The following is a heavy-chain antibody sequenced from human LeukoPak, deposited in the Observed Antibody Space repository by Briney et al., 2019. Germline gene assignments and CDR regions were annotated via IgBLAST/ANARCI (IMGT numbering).Heavy chain of an antibody. CDR2: IKPDGSEK. Sequence: SGGSLRLSCTASGITFSGYWMSWVRQAPGKGLEWVANIKPDGSEKYYVDSVKGRFTISRDNAKNSLYLQMDSLRAEDTAVYYCARGRYCSSGSCYLDCWGQGTLVTVSS. J-gene: IGHJ4*02. CDR1: GITFSGYW. D-gene: IGHD2-15*01. CDR3: ARGRYCSSGSCYLDC. V-gene: IGHV3-7*02.